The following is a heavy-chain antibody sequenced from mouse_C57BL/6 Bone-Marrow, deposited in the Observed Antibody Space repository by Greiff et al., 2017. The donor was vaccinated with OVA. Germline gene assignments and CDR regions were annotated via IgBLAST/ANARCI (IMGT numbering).Heavy chain of an antibody. CDR1: GYTFTDYY. CDR2: INPNNGGT. Sequence: EVQLQQSGPELVKPGASVKISCKASGYTFTDYYMNWVKQSHGKSLEWIGDINPNNGGTSYNQKFKGKATLTVDKSSSTAYMELRSLTSEDSAVYYCASGTAQATWFAYWGQGTLVTVSA. V-gene: IGHV1-26*01. D-gene: IGHD3-2*02. CDR3: ASGTAQATWFAY. J-gene: IGHJ3*01.